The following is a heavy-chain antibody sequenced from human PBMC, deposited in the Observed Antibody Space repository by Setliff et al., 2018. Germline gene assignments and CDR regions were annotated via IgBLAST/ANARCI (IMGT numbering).Heavy chain of an antibody. CDR2: INPSGGST. V-gene: IGHV1-46*01. CDR3: ARGPRHNFWSGYYLVAVNY. Sequence: ASVKVSCKASGYTFTSYYMHWVRQAPGQGLEWMGIINPSGGSTSYAQKFQGRVTMTRNTSISTAYMELSSLRFEDTAVYYCARGPRHNFWSGYYLVAVNYWGQGTLVTVSS. D-gene: IGHD3-3*01. J-gene: IGHJ4*02. CDR1: GYTFTSYY.